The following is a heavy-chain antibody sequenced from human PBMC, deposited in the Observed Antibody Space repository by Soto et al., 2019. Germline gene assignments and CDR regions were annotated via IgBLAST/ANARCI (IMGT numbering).Heavy chain of an antibody. Sequence: SVKVSCKASGFTFTSSAVQWVRQARGQRLEWIGWIVVGSGNTNYAQKFQERVTITRDMSTSTAYMELSSLRSEDTAVYYCAASYYDFWSGYYTLFDYWGQGTLVTVSS. CDR1: GFTFTSSA. V-gene: IGHV1-58*01. CDR2: IVVGSGNT. D-gene: IGHD3-3*01. CDR3: AASYYDFWSGYYTLFDY. J-gene: IGHJ4*02.